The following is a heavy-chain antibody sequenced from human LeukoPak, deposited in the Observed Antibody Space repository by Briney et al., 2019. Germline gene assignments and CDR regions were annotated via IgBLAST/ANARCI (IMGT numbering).Heavy chain of an antibody. J-gene: IGHJ4*02. Sequence: SETLSLTCTVSGGSISSGGYYWAWIRQPPGKGLEWIGAIFYSGRTNYKSSLKSRVAISVDTSKNQFSLKLSSVTAADTAVYFCAREFQGGSYQDYFDYWGQGTLVTVSS. D-gene: IGHD3-3*01. CDR3: AREFQGGSYQDYFDY. CDR1: GGSISSGGYY. CDR2: IFYSGRT. V-gene: IGHV4-39*07.